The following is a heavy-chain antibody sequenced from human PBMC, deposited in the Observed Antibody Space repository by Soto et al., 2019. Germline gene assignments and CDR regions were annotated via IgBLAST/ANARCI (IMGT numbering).Heavy chain of an antibody. Sequence: SETLSLTWAVSGSSIISGGYSWSRSRQPPGKVLEWIGYIYSGTTRYNPSLESRVTIAMDRSKNQVSLSVKSVTAADTAVYYCASEDSGALFELWRQATLETFSS. J-gene: IGHJ4*02. CDR3: ASEDSGALFEL. V-gene: IGHV4-30-2*01. CDR2: IYSGTT. D-gene: IGHD2-15*01. CDR1: GSSIISGGYS.